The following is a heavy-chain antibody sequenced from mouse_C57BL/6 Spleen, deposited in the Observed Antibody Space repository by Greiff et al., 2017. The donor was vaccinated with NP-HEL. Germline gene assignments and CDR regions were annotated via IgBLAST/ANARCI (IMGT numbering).Heavy chain of an antibody. CDR2: IHPNSGST. J-gene: IGHJ4*01. CDR1: GYTFTSYW. Sequence: QVQLKQPGAELVKPGASVKLSCKASGYTFTSYWMHWVKQRPGQGLEWIGMIHPNSGSTNYNEKFKSKATLTVDKSSSTAYMQLSSLTSEDSAVYYCASPHYYGSSFYAMDYWGQGTSVTVSS. V-gene: IGHV1-64*01. D-gene: IGHD1-1*01. CDR3: ASPHYYGSSFYAMDY.